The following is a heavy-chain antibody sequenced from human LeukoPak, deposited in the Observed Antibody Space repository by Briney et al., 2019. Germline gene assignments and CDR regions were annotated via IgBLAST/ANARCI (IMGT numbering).Heavy chain of an antibody. D-gene: IGHD2-15*01. CDR2: MNPNSGNT. CDR1: GYTFTSYD. CDR3: ARGSSGTATFDY. V-gene: IGHV1-8*01. J-gene: IGHJ4*02. Sequence: ASVKVSCKASGYTFTSYDINWVRQATGQGLEWMGWMNPNSGNTGYAQKFQGRVTMTRNTSISTAYMELSSLRSEDTAVYYCARGSSGTATFDYWGQGTLLTVSP.